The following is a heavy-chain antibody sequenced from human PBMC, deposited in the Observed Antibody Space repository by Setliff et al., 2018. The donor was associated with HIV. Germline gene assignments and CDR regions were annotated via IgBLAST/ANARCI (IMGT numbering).Heavy chain of an antibody. V-gene: IGHV4-38-2*02. CDR3: ARDGRMAREYYFDY. J-gene: IGHJ4*02. CDR1: GYSISSGYY. Sequence: PSETLSLTCAVSGYSISSGYYWGWIRQPPGKGLEWIGSIYHSGSTYYNPSLKSRVTISVDTSKNQFSLKLSSVTAADTAVYYCARDGRMAREYYFDYRGQGTLVTVSS. CDR2: IYHSGST. D-gene: IGHD2-8*01.